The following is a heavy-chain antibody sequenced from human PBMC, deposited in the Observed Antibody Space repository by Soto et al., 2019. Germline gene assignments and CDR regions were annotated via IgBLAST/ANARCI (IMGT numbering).Heavy chain of an antibody. CDR3: AKSPKIRMVGASYFDY. CDR1: RFTFSSYG. Sequence: PGGSLRLSCAASRFTFSSYGMHWVRRAPGRGLEWVALIAHDGSNKYYAESVKGRFAISRDNSKNTLFLQMNTLLSEDTAVYYCAKSPKIRMVGASYFDYWGHGALVTVSS. CDR2: IAHDGSNK. J-gene: IGHJ4*01. V-gene: IGHV3-30*18. D-gene: IGHD1-26*01.